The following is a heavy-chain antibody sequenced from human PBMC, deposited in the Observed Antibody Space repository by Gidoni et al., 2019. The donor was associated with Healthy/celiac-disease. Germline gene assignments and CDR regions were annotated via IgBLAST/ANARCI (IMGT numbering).Heavy chain of an antibody. CDR1: GGSISSSSYY. J-gene: IGHJ4*02. CDR3: ATLATDYYYDSRPILQLEDTRDY. V-gene: IGHV4-39*01. D-gene: IGHD3-22*01. CDR2: IYYSGST. Sequence: QLQLQESGPGLVKPSETLSLTCTVSGGSISSSSYYWGWIRQPPGKGLEWIGSIYYSGSTYYNPSLKSRVTISVDTSKNQFSLKLSSVTAADTAVYYCATLATDYYYDSRPILQLEDTRDYWGQGTLVTVSS.